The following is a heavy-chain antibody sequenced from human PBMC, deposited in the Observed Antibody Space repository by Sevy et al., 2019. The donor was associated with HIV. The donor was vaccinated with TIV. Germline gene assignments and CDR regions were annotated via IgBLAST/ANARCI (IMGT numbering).Heavy chain of an antibody. Sequence: GGSLRLSCTASGFDFSIYSMSWVRQAPGKGLEWVSSLSFGCGKINYADSVKGRFTISRDNSKSSVYLQMNNMRVEDTAVYYCAREGCTKPHDYWGQGTLVTVSS. CDR3: AREGCTKPHDY. CDR2: LSFGCGKI. D-gene: IGHD2-8*01. J-gene: IGHJ4*02. V-gene: IGHV3-23*01. CDR1: GFDFSIYS.